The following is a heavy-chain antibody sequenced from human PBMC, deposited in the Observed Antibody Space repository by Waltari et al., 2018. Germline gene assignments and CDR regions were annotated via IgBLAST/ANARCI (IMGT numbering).Heavy chain of an antibody. CDR1: GASVSRSSHF. V-gene: IGHV4-39*01. CDR3: ARHDSGHYGSGIDY. D-gene: IGHD3-10*01. CDR2: MYYGGAP. J-gene: IGHJ4*02. Sequence: QLQLQESGPGLVRASETLSLTCTVSGASVSRSSHFWGWIRQPPGTGLEWIGSMYYGGAPYYNPSLKRRVTISIDTSKNQFSLKLRSVTAADTALYYCARHDSGHYGSGIDYWGQGTLVSVSS.